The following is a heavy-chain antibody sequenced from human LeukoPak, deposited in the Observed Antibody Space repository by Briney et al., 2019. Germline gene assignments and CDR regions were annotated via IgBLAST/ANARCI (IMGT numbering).Heavy chain of an antibody. J-gene: IGHJ4*02. CDR3: ARDIGPPYTSSWYRVY. V-gene: IGHV3-74*01. CDR2: INRDGSST. Sequence: PGGSLRLSCGASGFTFSSYWMHWVRQAPGKGLVWVSRINRDGSSTSYADSVKGRFTTSRDNAKNTLYLQMNSLRAEDTAVYYCARDIGPPYTSSWYRVYWGQGTLVTVSS. D-gene: IGHD6-13*01. CDR1: GFTFSSYW.